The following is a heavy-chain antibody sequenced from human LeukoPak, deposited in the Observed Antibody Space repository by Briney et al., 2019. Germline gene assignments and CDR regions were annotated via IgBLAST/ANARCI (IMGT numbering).Heavy chain of an antibody. Sequence: GSLRLSCAASGFTFSSYWMHWVRQAPGKGLVWVSRINSDGSSTSYADSVKGRFTISRDNAKNTLYLQMNSLRAEDTAVYYCARGPGIAAAAHDYWGQGTLVTVSS. CDR1: GFTFSSYW. CDR3: ARGPGIAAAAHDY. V-gene: IGHV3-74*01. J-gene: IGHJ4*02. D-gene: IGHD6-13*01. CDR2: INSDGSST.